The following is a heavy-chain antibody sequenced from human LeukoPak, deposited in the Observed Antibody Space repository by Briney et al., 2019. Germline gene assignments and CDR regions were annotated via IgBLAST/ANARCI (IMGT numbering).Heavy chain of an antibody. Sequence: SETLSLTCTVSGGSISIYSWSWIRHPPGEGLEWIGYIYYSGSTDYNPSLKSRLTISVDTSKNQFSLKLSSVTAADTAVYYCARGMTTGPDPWGQGTLVTVSS. CDR1: GGSISIYS. CDR2: IYYSGST. V-gene: IGHV4-59*08. CDR3: ARGMTTGPDP. J-gene: IGHJ5*02. D-gene: IGHD4-17*01.